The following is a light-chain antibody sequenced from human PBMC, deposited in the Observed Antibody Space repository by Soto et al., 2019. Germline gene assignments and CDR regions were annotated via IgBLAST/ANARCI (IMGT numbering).Light chain of an antibody. V-gene: IGKV1-39*01. CDR1: ESISRN. Sequence: DILMTQSPSSLSASVGDRVTIPCRASESISRNFNWYQQKAGKAPKLLIYAASSLQSGVPSRFSGSGSGTDVTLTISSLQPEDFATYYCQQSYTMPFTFGPGTKVDI. J-gene: IGKJ3*01. CDR2: AAS. CDR3: QQSYTMPFT.